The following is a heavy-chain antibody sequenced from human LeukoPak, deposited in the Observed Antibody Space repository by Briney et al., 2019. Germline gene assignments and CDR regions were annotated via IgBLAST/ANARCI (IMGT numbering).Heavy chain of an antibody. V-gene: IGHV3-23*01. D-gene: IGHD6-19*01. Sequence: GGSLRLSCAASGFTFNNFAMNWVRLAPGKGLEWVSTVTGTGGATFYADSVEGRFTISRDNSKNTLYLQMNSLRPEDTAIYYCAKGEGWDKYYFDYWGQGTLVTVSS. CDR2: VTGTGGAT. J-gene: IGHJ4*02. CDR1: GFTFNNFA. CDR3: AKGEGWDKYYFDY.